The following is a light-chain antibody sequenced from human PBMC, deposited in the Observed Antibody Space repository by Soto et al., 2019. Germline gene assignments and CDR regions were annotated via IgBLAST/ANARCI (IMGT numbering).Light chain of an antibody. CDR2: EVS. J-gene: IGKJ1*01. Sequence: DVVMTQSPLSLPVTLGQPASISCRSSQSLIHSDGNTYLSWFQQRPGQSPRRLIYEVSDRDSGVPDRFTGSGSGTTFKLKISRVEAEDVGVYYCMQGTHWPWTFGQGTEVEIK. CDR1: QSLIHSDGNTY. CDR3: MQGTHWPWT. V-gene: IGKV2-30*02.